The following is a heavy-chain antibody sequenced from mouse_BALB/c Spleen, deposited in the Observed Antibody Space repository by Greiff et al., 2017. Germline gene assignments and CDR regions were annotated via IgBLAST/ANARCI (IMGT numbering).Heavy chain of an antibody. V-gene: IGHV6-6*02. CDR2: IRLKSNNYAT. CDR1: GFTFSNYW. J-gene: IGHJ4*01. D-gene: IGHD4-1*01. Sequence: DVKLVESGGGLVQPGGSMKLSCVASGFTFSNYWMNWVRQSPEKGLEWVAEIRLKSNNYATHYAESVKGRFTISRDDSKSSVYLQMNNLRAEDTGIYYCTRTGTRAMDYWGQGTSVTVSS. CDR3: TRTGTRAMDY.